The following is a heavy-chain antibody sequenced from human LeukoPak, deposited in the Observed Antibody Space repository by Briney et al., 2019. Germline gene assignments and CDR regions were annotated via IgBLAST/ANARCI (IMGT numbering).Heavy chain of an antibody. CDR1: GYTFTGYY. Sequence: ASVKVSCKASGYTFTGYYMHWVRQAPGQGLEWMGWINPNSSGTNYAQKFQGRDTLTRDTSISTAYMELTRLRFDDTAVYYCASRGTTGTAGNYWGQGALVTVSS. CDR2: INPNSSGT. J-gene: IGHJ4*02. V-gene: IGHV1-2*02. D-gene: IGHD1-1*01. CDR3: ASRGTTGTAGNY.